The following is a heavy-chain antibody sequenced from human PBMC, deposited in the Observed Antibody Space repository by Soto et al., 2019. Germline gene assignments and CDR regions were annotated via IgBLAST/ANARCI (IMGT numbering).Heavy chain of an antibody. CDR2: SRNKASGYTQ. J-gene: IGHJ4*02. CDR3: AQSSSSGYLSY. V-gene: IGHV3-72*01. D-gene: IGHD6-6*01. CDR1: GFTLSDYY. Sequence: EVQLVESGGGLVQPGGSLRLSCAASGFTLSDYYIDWVRQAPGKGLECVGRSRNKASGYTQEYAASVKVRFTISRDDSSNSLYPQMNSLKTEDTTVNFCAQSSSSGYLSYWGQGTLVTVSS.